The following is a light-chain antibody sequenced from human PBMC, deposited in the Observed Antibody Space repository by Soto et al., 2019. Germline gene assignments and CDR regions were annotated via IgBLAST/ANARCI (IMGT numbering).Light chain of an antibody. Sequence: EIVMTQSRPTLSVSPGERATLSCRASHSVSSRLAWYQQKPGQAPRLLIYGASTRATGLPARFSGSGSGTEFTLTISSLQSEDFAVYYCQHYTNWPLTFGGGTKVEIK. CDR2: GAS. CDR3: QHYTNWPLT. CDR1: HSVSSR. J-gene: IGKJ4*01. V-gene: IGKV3-15*01.